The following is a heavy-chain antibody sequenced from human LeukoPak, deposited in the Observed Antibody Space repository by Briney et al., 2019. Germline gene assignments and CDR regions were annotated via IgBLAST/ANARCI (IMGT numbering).Heavy chain of an antibody. D-gene: IGHD3-22*01. CDR3: ARVYSSGYYFDY. J-gene: IGHJ4*02. CDR1: GGSISSGDYY. CDR2: IYYSGST. V-gene: IGHV4-30-4*01. Sequence: LSETLSLTCTVSGGSISSGDYYWSWIRQPPGTGLEWIGYIYYSGSTYYNPPLKSRVTISVDTSKNQFSLKLSSVTAADTAVYYCARVYSSGYYFDYWGQGTLVTVSS.